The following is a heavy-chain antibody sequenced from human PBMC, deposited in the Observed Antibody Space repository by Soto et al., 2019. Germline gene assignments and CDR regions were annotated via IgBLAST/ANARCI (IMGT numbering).Heavy chain of an antibody. J-gene: IGHJ3*02. CDR3: ARRAEAGTGGAFDI. CDR2: INPNSGGT. CDR1: GYTLTGYY. V-gene: IGHV1-2*04. D-gene: IGHD6-19*01. Sequence: GASVKVSCKASGYTLTGYYMHWVRQAPGQGLEWMGWINPNSGGTNYAQKFQGWVTMTRDTSISTAYMELSRLRSDDTAVYYCARRAEAGTGGAFDIWGQGTMVTVSS.